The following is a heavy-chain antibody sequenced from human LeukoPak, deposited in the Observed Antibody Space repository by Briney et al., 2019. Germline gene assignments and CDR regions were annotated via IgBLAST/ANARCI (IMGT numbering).Heavy chain of an antibody. J-gene: IGHJ6*04. Sequence: PSETLSLTCTVSGGSITSSSYYWGWIRQPPGKGLEWIGSVYYSGSTNYNPSLKSRVTISVDTSKNQFSLKLSSVTAADTAVYYCARARGLDVWGKGTTVTVSS. CDR3: ARARGLDV. V-gene: IGHV4-39*07. CDR2: VYYSGST. CDR1: GGSITSSSYY.